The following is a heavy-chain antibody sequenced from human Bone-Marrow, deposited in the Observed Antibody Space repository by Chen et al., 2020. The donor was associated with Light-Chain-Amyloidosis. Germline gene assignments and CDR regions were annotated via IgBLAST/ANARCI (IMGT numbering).Heavy chain of an antibody. CDR3: TRDVPSKARFLEWVGFDP. Sequence: VQLVESGGGVVQPGGSLRLSCAASGFTFSSYDMHWVRQAPGKGLEWVGCIRSKAYGGTTEYAASVKGRFTISRDDSKSIAYLQMNSLKTEDTAVYYCTRDVPSKARFLEWVGFDPWGQGTLVTVSS. CDR1: GFTFSSYD. D-gene: IGHD3-3*01. CDR2: IRSKAYGGTT. V-gene: IGHV3-49*04. J-gene: IGHJ5*02.